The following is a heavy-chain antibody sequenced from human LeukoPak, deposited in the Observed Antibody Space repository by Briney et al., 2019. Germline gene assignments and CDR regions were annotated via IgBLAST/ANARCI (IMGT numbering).Heavy chain of an antibody. CDR2: IYYSGST. D-gene: IGHD3-22*01. CDR1: GGSISSYY. J-gene: IGHJ4*02. Sequence: SETLSLTCTVSGGSISSYYWSWIRQPPGKGLEWIGYIYYSGSTNYNPSLKSRVTISVDTSKNQFSLKLSSVTAADTAVYYCARGGKFYYDSSGHRKFDYWGQGTLVTVSS. V-gene: IGHV4-59*12. CDR3: ARGGKFYYDSSGHRKFDY.